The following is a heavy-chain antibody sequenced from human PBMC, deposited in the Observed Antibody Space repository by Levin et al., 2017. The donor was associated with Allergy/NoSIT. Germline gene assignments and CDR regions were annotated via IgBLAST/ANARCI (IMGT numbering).Heavy chain of an antibody. Sequence: KTGGSLRLSCAASGFTFSGYNMNWVRQAPGKGLEWVSSISSSSSYIYYADSVKGRFTISRDNAKNSLYLQMNSLRADDTAMYYCARGDCSGGSCHSLFVRAFDIWGQGTMVTVSS. CDR3: ARGDCSGGSCHSLFVRAFDI. J-gene: IGHJ3*02. V-gene: IGHV3-21*01. D-gene: IGHD2-15*01. CDR1: GFTFSGYN. CDR2: ISSSSSYI.